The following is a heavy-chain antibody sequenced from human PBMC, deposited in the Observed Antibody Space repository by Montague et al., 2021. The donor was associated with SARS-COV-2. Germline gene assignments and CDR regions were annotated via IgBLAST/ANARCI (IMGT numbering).Heavy chain of an antibody. D-gene: IGHD2-15*01. CDR2: IYYSGST. J-gene: IGHJ6*02. Sequence: TLSLTCTVSGGSISSGGYYWSWIRQHPGKGLEWIGYIYYSGSTYYNPSLKSRVTISVDTSKNQFSLKLSSVTAADTAVYYCARDLFVAATKTYYYYYGVDVWGQGTTVTVSS. CDR1: GGSISSGGYY. V-gene: IGHV4-31*03. CDR3: ARDLFVAATKTYYYYYGVDV.